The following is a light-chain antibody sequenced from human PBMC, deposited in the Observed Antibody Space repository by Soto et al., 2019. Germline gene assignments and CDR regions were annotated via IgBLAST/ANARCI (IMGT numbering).Light chain of an antibody. CDR2: EVN. V-gene: IGLV2-23*02. Sequence: QSALTQPASMSGSPGQSITISCTGTSSDVGGYNYVSWYQQHPGKVPKVAMFEVNERPSWVSNRLSGSRSGKTASLTISGLQTEDEADYYCCSYADNNTYVFGSGTKVTVL. J-gene: IGLJ1*01. CDR1: SSDVGGYNY. CDR3: CSYADNNTYV.